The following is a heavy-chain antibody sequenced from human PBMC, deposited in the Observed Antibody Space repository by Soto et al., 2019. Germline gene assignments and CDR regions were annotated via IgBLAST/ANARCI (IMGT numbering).Heavy chain of an antibody. V-gene: IGHV4-31*03. CDR2: VYHIGST. D-gene: IGHD7-27*01. Sequence: QVQLQESGPGLVKPSQTLSLTCSVSGDSIRGGGHYWNWIRQFPGKGLEWIGYVYHIGSTHYNPSLRGRRTISIDTSKNQYSLRLIYVTAADTALYYCARYTGLAPTVWGYWGHGTQVTVSS. CDR1: GDSIRGGGHY. J-gene: IGHJ4*03. CDR3: ARYTGLAPTVWGY.